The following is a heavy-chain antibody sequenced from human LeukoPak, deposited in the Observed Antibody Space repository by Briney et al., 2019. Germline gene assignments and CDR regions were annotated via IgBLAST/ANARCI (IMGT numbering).Heavy chain of an antibody. CDR2: IYSGGST. V-gene: IGHV3-53*01. CDR1: GFTFSNYA. D-gene: IGHD1-26*01. Sequence: GGSLRLSCAASGFTFSNYAMTWVRQAPGKGLEWVSIIYSGGSTFYADSVKGRFTISRDNSKNTLYLQMNSLRAEDTAVYYCARGGSYLSAFDIWGQGTMVTVSS. CDR3: ARGGSYLSAFDI. J-gene: IGHJ3*02.